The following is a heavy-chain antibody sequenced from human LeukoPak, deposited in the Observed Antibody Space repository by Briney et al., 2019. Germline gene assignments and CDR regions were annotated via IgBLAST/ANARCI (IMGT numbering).Heavy chain of an antibody. CDR2: IYYTGST. CDR3: ARGNLIRGVHTAPDS. D-gene: IGHD3-10*01. V-gene: IGHV4-59*08. Sequence: SETLSLTCTVSGGSISNYYWNWIRQPPGKGLEWIGYIYYTGSTNYNPSLKSRLTISLDVSKNQFSLNLRSVTAADTAIYFCARGNLIRGVHTAPDSWGQGTLVTVSS. CDR1: GGSISNYY. J-gene: IGHJ4*02.